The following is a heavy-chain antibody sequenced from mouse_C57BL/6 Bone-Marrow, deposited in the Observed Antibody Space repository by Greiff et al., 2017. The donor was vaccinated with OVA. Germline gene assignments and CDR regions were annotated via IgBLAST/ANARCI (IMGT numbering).Heavy chain of an antibody. CDR2: INYDGSST. CDR3: ARDRGVVAHWYFDV. Sequence: EVMLVESEGGLVQPGSSMKLSCTASGFTFSDYYMAWVRQVPEKGLEWVANINYDGSSTYYLDSLKSRFILSRANAKNILYLQMSSLKSEDTATYYCARDRGVVAHWYFDVWGTGTTVTVSS. CDR1: GFTFSDYY. D-gene: IGHD1-1*01. V-gene: IGHV5-16*01. J-gene: IGHJ1*03.